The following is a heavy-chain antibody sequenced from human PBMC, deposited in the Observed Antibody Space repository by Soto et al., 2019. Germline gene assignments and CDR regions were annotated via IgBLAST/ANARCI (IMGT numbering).Heavy chain of an antibody. CDR3: AKELQRGMDV. V-gene: IGHV1-2*02. CDR1: GYTFSVYH. J-gene: IGHJ6*02. CDR2: VHPNSGGT. Sequence: QVHLVQSGAEVTQPGASVKVSCKASGYTFSVYHMHWVRQAPGQGLEWMGWVHPNSGGTNYAQSFEGMVTMTRDTSINTAYMELSRLTSDDTAVYYCAKELQRGMDVWGQGTTVTVSS. D-gene: IGHD4-4*01.